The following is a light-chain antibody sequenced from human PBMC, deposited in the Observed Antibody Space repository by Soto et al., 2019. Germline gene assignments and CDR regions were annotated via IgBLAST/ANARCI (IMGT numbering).Light chain of an antibody. Sequence: ETVLTQSPATLSVSPGETATLSCTTSQGLNRNLAWYQQKLGQAPRVLIYGASTRAAGIPARFSGSGSGTEFILTISILQSEDFAVYYCHEYNTWPWTCGQGTKVEIK. CDR1: QGLNRN. CDR2: GAS. CDR3: HEYNTWPWT. J-gene: IGKJ1*01. V-gene: IGKV3-15*01.